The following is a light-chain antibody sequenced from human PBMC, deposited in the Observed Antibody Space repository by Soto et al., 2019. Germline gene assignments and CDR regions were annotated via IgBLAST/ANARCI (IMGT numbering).Light chain of an antibody. CDR3: ATWDDSLNAAV. CDR2: SNN. J-gene: IGLJ7*01. CDR1: SSNIASNT. Sequence: QSVLSQPPSASGTPGQRVTISCSGSSSNIASNTVNWYQHLPGTAPKLLIYSNNERPSGVPDRFSASKSGTSASLAISGLQSEDEAHYYCATWDDSLNAAVFGGGTQLTVL. V-gene: IGLV1-44*01.